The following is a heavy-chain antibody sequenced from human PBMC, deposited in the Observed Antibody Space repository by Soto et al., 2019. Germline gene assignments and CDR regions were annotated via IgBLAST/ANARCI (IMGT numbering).Heavy chain of an antibody. CDR1: GGSISSGGYS. J-gene: IGHJ6*02. Sequence: PSETLSLTCAVSGGSISSGGYSWSWIRQPPGKGLEWIGYIYHSGSTYYNPSLKSRVTISVDRSKNQFSLKLSSVTAADTAVYYCASGYDYYYYGMDVWGQGTTVTVSS. CDR2: IYHSGST. D-gene: IGHD5-12*01. CDR3: ASGYDYYYYGMDV. V-gene: IGHV4-30-2*01.